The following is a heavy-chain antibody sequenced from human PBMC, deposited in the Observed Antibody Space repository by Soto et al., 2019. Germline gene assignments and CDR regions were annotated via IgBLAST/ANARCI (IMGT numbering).Heavy chain of an antibody. D-gene: IGHD3-22*01. CDR3: ARVGDSGYYWYFDY. Sequence: SETLSLTCTVSGDSITSYYWTWIRQAAGKRLECIGRVFSSGTTNYNPSLKSRVTMSVDTSKNQLSLKLTSVTAADTAVYYCARVGDSGYYWYFDYWVQGALVTVS. CDR2: VFSSGTT. CDR1: GDSITSYY. J-gene: IGHJ4*02. V-gene: IGHV4-4*07.